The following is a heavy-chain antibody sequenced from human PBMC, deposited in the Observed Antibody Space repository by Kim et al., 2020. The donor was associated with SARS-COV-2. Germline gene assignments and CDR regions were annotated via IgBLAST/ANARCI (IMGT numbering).Heavy chain of an antibody. CDR1: GFTFSSYW. J-gene: IGHJ5*02. Sequence: GGSLRLSCAASGFTFSSYWMHWVRQAPGKGLVWVSLINSDGSSTSYADSVKGRFTISRDNAKNTLYLQMNSLRAEDTAVYYCARDSRLQSELFDPWGQGTLVTVSS. CDR3: ARDSRLQSELFDP. V-gene: IGHV3-74*01. D-gene: IGHD4-4*01. CDR2: INSDGSST.